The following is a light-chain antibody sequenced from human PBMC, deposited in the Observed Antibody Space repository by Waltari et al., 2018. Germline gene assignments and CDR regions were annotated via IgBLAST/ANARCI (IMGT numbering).Light chain of an antibody. Sequence: EIVLTQSPATLSLSQGERATLSCRASQSVSSYLAWYPQKPGQTPQLLIYDTSFRPAGIPYRFIGSGSGTAFTLTIRSVEPEDSAVYYCQQRSNWPRLFTFGGGTKVEIK. V-gene: IGKV3-11*01. CDR1: QSVSSY. CDR2: DTS. CDR3: QQRSNWPRLFT. J-gene: IGKJ4*01.